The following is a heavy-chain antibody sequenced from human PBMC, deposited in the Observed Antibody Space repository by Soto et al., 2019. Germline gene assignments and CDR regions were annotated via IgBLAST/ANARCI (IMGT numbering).Heavy chain of an antibody. V-gene: IGHV3-23*01. Sequence: EVQLLESGGGLVQPGGSLRLSCAASGFTFSTFAMTWVRQAPGKGLEWVSAISGSGDNTYYADSVKGRCTMSRDNSKRTLYLQIASLRGDDTAVSHCAKGRGVLFYFYQWGQGPLVTVSS. D-gene: IGHD2-21*01. CDR3: AKGRGVLFYFYQ. J-gene: IGHJ4*02. CDR2: ISGSGDNT. CDR1: GFTFSTFA.